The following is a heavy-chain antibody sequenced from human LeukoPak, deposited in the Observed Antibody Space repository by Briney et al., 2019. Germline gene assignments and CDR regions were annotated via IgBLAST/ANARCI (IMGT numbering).Heavy chain of an antibody. Sequence: GESLKISCKGSGYSFSNSWIGWVRQMPGKGLEWMGIIYPGDSDTRYSPSFQGQVTISADKSISTAYLQWSSLKASDTAMYYCARHPPPYGLAFDIWGQGTMVTVSS. V-gene: IGHV5-51*01. CDR1: GYSFSNSW. CDR2: IYPGDSDT. J-gene: IGHJ3*02. D-gene: IGHD3-16*01. CDR3: ARHPPPYGLAFDI.